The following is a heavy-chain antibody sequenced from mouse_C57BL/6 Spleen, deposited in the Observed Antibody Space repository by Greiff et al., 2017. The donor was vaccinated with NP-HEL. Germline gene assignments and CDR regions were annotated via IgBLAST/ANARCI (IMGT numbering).Heavy chain of an antibody. CDR1: GYTFTSYW. Sequence: QVQLKQPGAELVKPGASVKLSCKASGYTFTSYWMHWVKQRPGRGLEWIGRIDPISGGTKYNEKFKSKATLTVDKPSSTAYMQLSSLTSEDSAVYYCARCYYGSSPYAMDYWGQGTSVTVSS. V-gene: IGHV1-72*01. J-gene: IGHJ4*01. CDR2: IDPISGGT. D-gene: IGHD1-1*01. CDR3: ARCYYGSSPYAMDY.